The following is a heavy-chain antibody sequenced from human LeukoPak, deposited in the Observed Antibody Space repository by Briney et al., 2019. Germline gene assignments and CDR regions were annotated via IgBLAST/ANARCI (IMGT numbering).Heavy chain of an antibody. D-gene: IGHD6-19*01. CDR1: GYTFTSYG. J-gene: IGHJ4*02. CDR3: ARVGSSGWYVHPTLDY. CDR2: ISAYNGNT. V-gene: IGHV1-18*01. Sequence: GASVKVSCKASGYTFTSYGISWVRQAPGQGLEWMGWISAYNGNTNYAQKLQGRVTVTRDTSISTAYMELSRLRSDDTAVYYCARVGSSGWYVHPTLDYWGQGTLVTVSS.